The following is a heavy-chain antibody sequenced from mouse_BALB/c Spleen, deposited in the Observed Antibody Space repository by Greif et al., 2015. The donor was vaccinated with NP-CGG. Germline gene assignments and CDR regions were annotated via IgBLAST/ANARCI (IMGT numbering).Heavy chain of an antibody. CDR3: ARSGGNYEFAY. CDR2: ISYSGST. V-gene: IGHV3-2*02. Sequence: EVKLMESGPGLVKPSQSLSLTCTVTGYSIASDYAWNWIRQFPGNKLEWMGYISYSGSTSYNPSLKSRISITRDTSKNQFFLQLNSVTTEDTATYYCARSGGNYEFAYWGQGTLVTVSA. J-gene: IGHJ3*01. D-gene: IGHD2-1*01. CDR1: GYSIASDYA.